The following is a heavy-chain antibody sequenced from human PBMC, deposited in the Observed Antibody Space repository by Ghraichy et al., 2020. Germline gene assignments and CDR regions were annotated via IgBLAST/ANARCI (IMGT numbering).Heavy chain of an antibody. J-gene: IGHJ4*02. D-gene: IGHD2-15*01. V-gene: IGHV3-74*01. Sequence: GGSLRLSCAASGFTLSNYWMHWVRQAPGKGLVWVSRIKSDGSSTIYADSVKGRFTISRDNAKNTLYLQMNSLRAEDTAVYYCVREYFSGGRCFFGTGGSHFGYWGQGTLVTVSS. CDR3: VREYFSGGRCFFGTGGSHFGY. CDR1: GFTLSNYW. CDR2: IKSDGSST.